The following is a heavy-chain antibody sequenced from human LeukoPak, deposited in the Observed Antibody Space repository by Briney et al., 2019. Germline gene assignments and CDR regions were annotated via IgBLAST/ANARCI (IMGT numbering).Heavy chain of an antibody. CDR1: GYTFTSYG. J-gene: IGHJ5*02. CDR3: ARDSSSGWPDWFDP. V-gene: IGHV1-18*01. Sequence: ASVKVSCKASGYTFTSYGISWVRQAPGQGLEWMGWISAYNGNTNYAQKLQGRVTMTTGTSTSTAYMELRSLRSDDTAVYYCARDSSSGWPDWFDPWGQGTLVTVSS. D-gene: IGHD6-19*01. CDR2: ISAYNGNT.